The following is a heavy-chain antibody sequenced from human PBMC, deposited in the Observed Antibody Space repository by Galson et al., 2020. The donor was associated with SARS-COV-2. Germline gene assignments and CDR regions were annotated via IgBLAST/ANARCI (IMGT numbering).Heavy chain of an antibody. D-gene: IGHD4-17*01. CDR1: GGTFSSYA. V-gene: IGHV1-69*06. J-gene: IGHJ4*02. CDR3: VRGQIMTTVTLPFDY. Sequence: SVKVSCKASGGTFSSYAISWVRQAPGQGLEWMGGIIPIFGTANYAQKFQGRVTITADKSTSTAYMELSSLRSEDTAVYYCVRGQIMTTVTLPFDYWGQGTLVTVSS. CDR2: IIPIFGTA.